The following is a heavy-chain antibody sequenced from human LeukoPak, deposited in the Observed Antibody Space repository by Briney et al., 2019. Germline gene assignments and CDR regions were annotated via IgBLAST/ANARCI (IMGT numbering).Heavy chain of an antibody. D-gene: IGHD2-8*02. V-gene: IGHV5-51*01. Sequence: PGESLKISCKVSGFSFTDYWSAWVRQMPGKDLEWLGTIYPGSSETRYSPSFQGQVTISADKSITTAYLQWTSLKASDTAMYFCARDAGGSPDYWGQGTLVTVSS. J-gene: IGHJ4*02. CDR2: IYPGSSET. CDR3: ARDAGGSPDY. CDR1: GFSFTDYW.